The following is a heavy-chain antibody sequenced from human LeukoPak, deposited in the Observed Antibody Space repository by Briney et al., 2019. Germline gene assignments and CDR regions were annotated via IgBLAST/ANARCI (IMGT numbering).Heavy chain of an antibody. CDR2: INPNSGGT. CDR3: ARGYTIFGVVISRLDY. J-gene: IGHJ4*02. V-gene: IGHV1-18*01. CDR1: GYSFTSYD. D-gene: IGHD3-3*01. Sequence: ASVKVSCKASGYSFTSYDMQWVRQAPGQGLQWMGWINPNSGGTNYAQKLQGRVTMTTDTSTSTAYMELRSLRSDDTAVYYCARGYTIFGVVISRLDYWGQGTLVTVSS.